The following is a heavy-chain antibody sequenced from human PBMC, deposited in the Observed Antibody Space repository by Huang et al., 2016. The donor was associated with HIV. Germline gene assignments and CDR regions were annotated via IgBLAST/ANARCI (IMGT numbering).Heavy chain of an antibody. CDR3: ARERAGPPSGY. V-gene: IGHV3-30-3*01. CDR2: ISYDGSRK. Sequence: QVQLVESGGGVVQPGRSLRLSCAASGITLSSYAMHWVRQAPGKGLEWVANISYDGSRKYYADSVKGRFTISRDNSKNTVYLQMNSLRAEDTAVYYCARERAGPPSGYWGQGTLVTVSS. CDR1: GITLSSYA. J-gene: IGHJ4*02.